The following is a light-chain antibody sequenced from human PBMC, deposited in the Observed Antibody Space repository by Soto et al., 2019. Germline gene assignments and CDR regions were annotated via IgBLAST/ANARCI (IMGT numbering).Light chain of an antibody. CDR3: QQYNNWPPIT. CDR2: GAS. V-gene: IGKV3-15*01. CDR1: ESVGTN. Sequence: EIVMTQSPDTLSVSPGDRATLSCRASESVGTNVAWFQQRPGQAPRLLIYGASTRVAGIPARFSGSGSETEFTLTISSLQSEDFAVYYCQQYNNWPPITFGQGTRLEIK. J-gene: IGKJ5*01.